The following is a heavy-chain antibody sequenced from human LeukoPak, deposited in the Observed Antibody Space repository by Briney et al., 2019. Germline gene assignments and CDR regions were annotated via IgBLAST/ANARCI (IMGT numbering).Heavy chain of an antibody. CDR1: GYTFTGYY. V-gene: IGHV1-2*02. CDR3: ARESFSSTSCYAYEDY. CDR2: INPNSGGT. J-gene: IGHJ4*02. D-gene: IGHD2-2*01. Sequence: ASVKVSCKASGYTFTGYYMHWVRQAPGQGLEWMGWINPNSGGTNYAQKFQGRVTMTRDTSISTAYMELSRLRSDDTAVYYCARESFSSTSCYAYEDYWGQGTLVTVSS.